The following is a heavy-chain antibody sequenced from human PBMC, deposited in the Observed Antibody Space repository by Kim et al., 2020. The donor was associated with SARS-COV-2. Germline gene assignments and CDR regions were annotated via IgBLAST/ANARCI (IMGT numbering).Heavy chain of an antibody. CDR2: INPDLCYT. CDR1: LFIFPPHP. D-gene: IGHD2-15*01. CDR3: VRDSYIGNVYYGMDV. J-gene: IGHJ6*02. V-gene: IGHV3-74*01. Sequence: SLILSFSSSLFIFPPHPLHFLLQSPGTLLVFFSLINPDLCYTHYADSVKGRFTVSRDNTKNTQYPQMNSLRAEDTAVYYCVRDSYIGNVYYGMDVWGQGTTVTVSS.